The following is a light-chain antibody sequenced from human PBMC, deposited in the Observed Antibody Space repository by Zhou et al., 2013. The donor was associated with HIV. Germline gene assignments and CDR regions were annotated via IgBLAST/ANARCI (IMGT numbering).Light chain of an antibody. V-gene: IGKV2D-29*01. Sequence: DVMMTQSPLSLSVTLGQPASISCRSSQSLLHSNGYNYLDWYLQRPGQPPQLLIHEVFNRFSGVPDRFSGGGSGTDFTLEISRVETEDVGIYYCMQSMFLPLTFGGGTKVEIK. CDR2: EVF. J-gene: IGKJ4*01. CDR3: MQSMFLPLT. CDR1: QSLLHSNGYNY.